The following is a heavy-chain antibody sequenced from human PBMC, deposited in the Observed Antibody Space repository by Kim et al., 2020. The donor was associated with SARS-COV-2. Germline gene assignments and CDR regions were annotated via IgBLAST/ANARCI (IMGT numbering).Heavy chain of an antibody. CDR3: ATDRGDGIHASSFDY. J-gene: IGHJ4*01. Sequence: GGSLRLSCVASGFTFNNYRMHWVRQAPGKGLVWVSGINSVEGGTGYADSVRGRFTISRDNAKNTLYLQINSLTSDDTAFYYCATDRGDGIHASSFDYWG. CDR1: GFTFNNYR. V-gene: IGHV3-74*01. D-gene: IGHD5-18*01. CDR2: INSVEGGT.